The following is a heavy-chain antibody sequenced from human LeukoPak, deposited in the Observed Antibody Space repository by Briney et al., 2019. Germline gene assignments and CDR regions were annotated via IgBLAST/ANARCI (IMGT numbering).Heavy chain of an antibody. J-gene: IGHJ3*02. V-gene: IGHV4-59*01. CDR2: IYYSGNT. Sequence: NPSETLSLTCTVSGDSIGSYYWSWIRQPPGKGLEWIGCIYYSGNTNYNPSLKSRVTISIDTSKNQFSLKLSSVTAADTAVYYCARDYAFDIWGQGTMVTVSS. CDR1: GDSIGSYY. CDR3: ARDYAFDI.